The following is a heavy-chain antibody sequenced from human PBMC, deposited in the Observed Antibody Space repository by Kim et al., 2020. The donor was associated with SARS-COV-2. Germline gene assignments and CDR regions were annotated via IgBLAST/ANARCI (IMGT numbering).Heavy chain of an antibody. J-gene: IGHJ4*02. CDR1: GGSISSYY. Sequence: SETLYLTCTVSGGSISSYYWSWIRQPPGKGLEWIGYIYYSGSTNYNPSLKSRLTISVDTSKNQFSQKLSSVTAADTAVYYCAITSISRGCYFYDWGQGNLVTVSS. CDR3: AITSISRGCYFYD. CDR2: IYYSGST. V-gene: IGHV4-59*01. D-gene: IGHD1-20*01.